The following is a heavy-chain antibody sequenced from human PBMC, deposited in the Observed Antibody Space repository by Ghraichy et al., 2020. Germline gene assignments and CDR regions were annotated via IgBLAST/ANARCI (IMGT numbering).Heavy chain of an antibody. CDR3: ARAQGAGRENIVVERSNYYYGMDV. Sequence: SETLSLTCAVYGGSFSGYYWSWIRQPPGKGLEWIGEINHSGSTNYNPSLKSRVTISVDTSKNQFSLKLSSVTAADTAVYYCARAQGAGRENIVVERSNYYYGMDVWGQGTTVTVSS. V-gene: IGHV4-34*01. CDR2: INHSGST. CDR1: GGSFSGYY. J-gene: IGHJ6*02. D-gene: IGHD2-2*01.